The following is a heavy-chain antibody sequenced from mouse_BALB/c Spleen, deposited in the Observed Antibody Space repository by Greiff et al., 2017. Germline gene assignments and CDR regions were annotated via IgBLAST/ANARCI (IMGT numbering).Heavy chain of an antibody. CDR3: ARSGGRQLVLNYAMAY. V-gene: IGHV14-3*02. J-gene: IGHJ4*01. D-gene: IGHD3-2*01. CDR1: GFNIKDTY. CDR2: IDPANGNT. Sequence: EVQLQQSGAELVKPGASVKLSCTASGFNIKDTYMHWVKQRPEQGLEWIGRIDPANGNTKYDPKFQGKATITADTSSNTAYLQLSSLTSEDTAVYYCARSGGRQLVLNYAMAYWGQGTSVTVSA.